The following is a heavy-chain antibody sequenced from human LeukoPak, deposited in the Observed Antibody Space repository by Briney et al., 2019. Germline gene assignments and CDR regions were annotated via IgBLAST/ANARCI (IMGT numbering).Heavy chain of an antibody. CDR3: ARDDDGGYCSSTSGVLSRWFDP. D-gene: IGHD2-2*01. CDR2: IIPIFGTA. CDR1: GGTFSSYA. V-gene: IGHV1-69*13. Sequence: ASVKVSCKASGGTFSSYAISWVRQAPGEGLEWMGGIIPIFGTANYAQKFQGRVTITADESTSTAYMELSSLRSEDTAVYYCARDDDGGYCSSTSGVLSRWFDPWGQGTLVTVSS. J-gene: IGHJ5*02.